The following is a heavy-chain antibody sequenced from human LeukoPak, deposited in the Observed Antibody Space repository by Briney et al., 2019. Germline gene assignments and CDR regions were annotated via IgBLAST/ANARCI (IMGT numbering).Heavy chain of an antibody. J-gene: IGHJ5*02. D-gene: IGHD6-13*01. CDR1: GFTFSSYA. CDR2: ISSSSSYI. V-gene: IGHV3-21*01. Sequence: PGGSLRLSCAASGFTFSSYAMSWVRQAPGKGLEWVSSISSSSSYIYYADSVKGRFTISRDNAKNSLYLQMNSLRAEDTAVYYCARDRDQIAAAGNWFDPWGQGTLVTVSS. CDR3: ARDRDQIAAAGNWFDP.